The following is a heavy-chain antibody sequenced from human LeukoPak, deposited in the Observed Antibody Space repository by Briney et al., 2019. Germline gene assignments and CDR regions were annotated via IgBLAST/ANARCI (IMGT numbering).Heavy chain of an antibody. CDR1: GGSLSYYY. D-gene: IGHD2-21*02. Sequence: TSQTLSLTCAVYGGSLSYYYWSWIRQPPEEGLEWIGEINRSGSTNYNPSLKSRVSISVDTSKNQFSRKLSSVTAADTAIYYCARGGFYCGDDCYVDYWGQGALVTVSS. V-gene: IGHV4-34*01. J-gene: IGHJ4*02. CDR2: INRSGST. CDR3: ARGGFYCGDDCYVDY.